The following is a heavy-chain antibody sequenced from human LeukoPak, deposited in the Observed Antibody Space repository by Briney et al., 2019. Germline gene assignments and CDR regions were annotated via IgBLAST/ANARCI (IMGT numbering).Heavy chain of an antibody. D-gene: IGHD4-11*01. Sequence: SSETLSLTCAVYGGSFSGYYWSWIRQPPGKGLEWIGEINHSGSTNYNPSLKSRVTISVDTSKNQFSLKLSSVTAADMAVYYCARRQYYYYYYYMDVWGKGTTVTVSS. J-gene: IGHJ6*03. CDR1: GGSFSGYY. CDR3: ARRQYYYYYYYMDV. V-gene: IGHV4-34*01. CDR2: INHSGST.